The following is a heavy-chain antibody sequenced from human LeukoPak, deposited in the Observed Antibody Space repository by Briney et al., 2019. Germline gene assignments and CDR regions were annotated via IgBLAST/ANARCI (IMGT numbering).Heavy chain of an antibody. CDR1: GGSISSGSYY. CDR3: AKGDQPNWFDP. J-gene: IGHJ5*02. CDR2: IYTSGST. Sequence: SETLSLTCTVSGGSISSGSYYWSWIRQPAGKGLEWIGRIYTSGSTNYNPSLKSRVTISVDTSKNQFSLKLSSVTAADTAVYYCAKGDQPNWFDPWGQGTLVTVSS. V-gene: IGHV4-61*02. D-gene: IGHD3-16*01.